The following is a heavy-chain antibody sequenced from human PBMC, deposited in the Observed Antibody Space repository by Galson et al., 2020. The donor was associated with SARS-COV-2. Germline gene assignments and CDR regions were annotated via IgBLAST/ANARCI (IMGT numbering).Heavy chain of an antibody. Sequence: ETSETLSLTCTVSGGSISSYYWSWIRQPPGKGLEWIGYIYYSGSTNYNPSLKSRVTISVDTSKNQFSLKLSSVTAADTAVYHCARADYDSSGYYGGYFDLWGRGTLVTVSS. CDR2: IYYSGST. CDR3: ARADYDSSGYYGGYFDL. J-gene: IGHJ2*01. D-gene: IGHD3-22*01. CDR1: GGSISSYY. V-gene: IGHV4-59*01.